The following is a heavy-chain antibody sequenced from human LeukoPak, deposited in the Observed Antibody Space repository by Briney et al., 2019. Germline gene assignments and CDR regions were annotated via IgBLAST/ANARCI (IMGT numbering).Heavy chain of an antibody. CDR1: GGSFSGYY. Sequence: SETLSLTCAVYGGSFSGYYWSWIRQPPGKGLEWFGEINHSGSTNYNPSLKSRVTISVDTSKNQFSLKLSSVTAADTAVYYCARIWGQLLDYWGQGTLVTVSS. CDR3: ARIWGQLLDY. V-gene: IGHV4-34*01. J-gene: IGHJ4*02. D-gene: IGHD3-16*01. CDR2: INHSGST.